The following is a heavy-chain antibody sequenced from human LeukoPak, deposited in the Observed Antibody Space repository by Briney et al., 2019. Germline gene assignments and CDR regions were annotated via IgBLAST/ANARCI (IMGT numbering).Heavy chain of an antibody. CDR3: ARDKWELPFDY. Sequence: ASVKVSCKASGYTFTSYGISWVRQAPGQGLEWMGWISAYNGNTNYAQKLQGRVTMTRDTSTSTVYMELSSLRSEDTAVYYCARDKWELPFDYWGQGTLVTVSS. CDR1: GYTFTSYG. CDR2: ISAYNGNT. V-gene: IGHV1-18*01. D-gene: IGHD1-26*01. J-gene: IGHJ4*02.